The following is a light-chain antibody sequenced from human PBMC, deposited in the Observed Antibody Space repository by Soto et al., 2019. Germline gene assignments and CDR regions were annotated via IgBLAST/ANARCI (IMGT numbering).Light chain of an antibody. CDR2: LEGSGSY. V-gene: IGLV4-60*02. CDR3: ETWDSNTHV. Sequence: QPVLTKSSSASASLGSSVKLTCTLSSGHSSYIIAWHQQQPGKAPRYLMKLEGSGSYNKGSGVPDRFSGSSSGADRYLTISNLQFEDEADYYCETWDSNTHVFGGGTQLTVL. CDR1: SGHSSYI. J-gene: IGLJ3*02.